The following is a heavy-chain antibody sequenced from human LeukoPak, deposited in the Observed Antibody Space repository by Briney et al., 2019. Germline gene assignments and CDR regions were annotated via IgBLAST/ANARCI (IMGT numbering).Heavy chain of an antibody. CDR2: ISSGSSYI. CDR3: ARDGGGIVARYYFDS. J-gene: IGHJ4*02. CDR1: GFTVSSNY. D-gene: IGHD2/OR15-2a*01. V-gene: IGHV3-21*01. Sequence: PEGSLRLSCAASGFTVSSNYMSWVRQAPGKGLEWVSSISSGSSYIYYADSFQGRFSICRDNAKNSLYLQMHSRRAEASAVYYCARDGGGIVARYYFDSWGQGTLVTVSS.